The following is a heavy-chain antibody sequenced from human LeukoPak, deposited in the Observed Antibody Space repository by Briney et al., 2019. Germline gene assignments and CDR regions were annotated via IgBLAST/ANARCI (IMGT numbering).Heavy chain of an antibody. CDR3: ARAVGGIAAADAFDI. D-gene: IGHD6-13*01. V-gene: IGHV4-59*01. Sequence: PSETLSLTCTVSGGSISSYYWSWIRQPPGKGLEWIGYIYYSGSTNYNPSLKSRVTKSVDTSKNQFSLKLSSVTAADTAVYYCARAVGGIAAADAFDIWGQGTMVTVSS. CDR2: IYYSGST. J-gene: IGHJ3*02. CDR1: GGSISSYY.